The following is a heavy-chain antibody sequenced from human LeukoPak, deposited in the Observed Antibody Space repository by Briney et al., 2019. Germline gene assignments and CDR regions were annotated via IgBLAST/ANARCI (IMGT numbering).Heavy chain of an antibody. D-gene: IGHD6-19*01. CDR3: ATYSTGRYKGLEY. Sequence: GGSLRLSCAASGFTFSSYWMSWVRQAPGKGPEWVANINKDASEKYYVDSLKGRFTISRDNAENSLYLQMNSLRAEDTAVYYCATYSTGRYKGLEYWGQGTLVTVSS. V-gene: IGHV3-7*03. J-gene: IGHJ4*02. CDR1: GFTFSSYW. CDR2: INKDASEK.